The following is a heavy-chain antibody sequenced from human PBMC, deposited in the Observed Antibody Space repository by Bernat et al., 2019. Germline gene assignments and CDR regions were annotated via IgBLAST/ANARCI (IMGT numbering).Heavy chain of an antibody. CDR1: GYTFSHYG. V-gene: IGHV1-18*01. CDR2: ISGYDGNT. Sequence: QVQLVQSGAEVKKPGASVKVSCKASGYTFSHYGISWVRQAPGQGLEWMGWISGYDGNTDYAGNFQGRVTMTTDTSTSTAYMEVRGLRSDDTAVFYWAIKGLRDSHYYYLAMDVWGQGTTVTVSS. D-gene: IGHD5-18*01. J-gene: IGHJ6*02. CDR3: AIKGLRDSHYYYLAMDV.